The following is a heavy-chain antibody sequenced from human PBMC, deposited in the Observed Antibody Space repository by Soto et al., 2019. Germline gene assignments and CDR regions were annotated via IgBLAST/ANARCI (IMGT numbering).Heavy chain of an antibody. CDR3: ARDAAHYYGGAFDI. J-gene: IGHJ3*02. CDR2: ISYDGSNK. V-gene: IGHV3-30-3*01. Sequence: QVQLVESGGGVVQPGRSLRLSCAASGFTFSSYAMHWVRQAPGKGLEWVAVISYDGSNKYYADSVKGRFTISRDNSKNTLYLQMNSLRAEATAVYYCARDAAHYYGGAFDIWGQGTMVTVSS. D-gene: IGHD3-10*01. CDR1: GFTFSSYA.